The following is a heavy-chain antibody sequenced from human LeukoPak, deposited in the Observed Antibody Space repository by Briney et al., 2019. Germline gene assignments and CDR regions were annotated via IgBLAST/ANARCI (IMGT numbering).Heavy chain of an antibody. J-gene: IGHJ6*03. D-gene: IGHD3-3*01. CDR3: ARGNFDLWSPFHGNYYYMDV. CDR2: ISGNGGSR. V-gene: IGHV3-64*02. Sequence: GGSLRLSCAASGFTFTNYAMHWVRQAPGKGLEYVSAISGNGGSRNYADSVKDRFTISRDNFKNTLYLQMGSLRAEDMAVYYCARGNFDLWSPFHGNYYYMDVWGTGTPVTVSS. CDR1: GFTFTNYA.